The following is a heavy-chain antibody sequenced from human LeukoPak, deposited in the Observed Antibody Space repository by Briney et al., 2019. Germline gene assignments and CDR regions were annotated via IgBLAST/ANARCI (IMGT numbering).Heavy chain of an antibody. CDR1: GFTVSSNY. CDR2: VYSDGST. V-gene: IGHV3-66*02. Sequence: QPGGSLRLSCAASGFTVSSNYMSWVRQAPGKGLEWVSVVYSDGSTHYADSVKGRFTISRDNSKNTVYLQMSSLRAEDTAVYYCASSSSWYLGDHWGQGTLVTVSS. CDR3: ASSSSWYLGDH. D-gene: IGHD6-13*01. J-gene: IGHJ4*02.